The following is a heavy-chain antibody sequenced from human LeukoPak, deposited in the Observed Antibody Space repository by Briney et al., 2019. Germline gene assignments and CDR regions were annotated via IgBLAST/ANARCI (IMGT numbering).Heavy chain of an antibody. V-gene: IGHV1-2*02. J-gene: IGHJ6*02. Sequence: ASVKVSCKTSGDIFTGSFIHWMRQAPGQGLEWMGWISSNTGGTLFAQKFQGRLTMTRDTSISTAYMELRSLRSDDTAVYYCASMNSSSWYFPSYYYYGMDVWGQGTTVTVSS. CDR2: ISSNTGGT. D-gene: IGHD6-13*01. CDR1: GDIFTGSF. CDR3: ASMNSSSWYFPSYYYYGMDV.